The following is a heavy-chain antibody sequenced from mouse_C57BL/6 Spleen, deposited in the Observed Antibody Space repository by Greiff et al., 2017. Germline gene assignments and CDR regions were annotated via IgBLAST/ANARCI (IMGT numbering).Heavy chain of an antibody. D-gene: IGHD4-1*01. CDR1: GYSITSGYY. J-gene: IGHJ1*03. CDR3: ARDPGWYFDV. Sequence: EVQLVESGPGLVKPSQSLSLTCSVTGYSITSGYYWNWIRQFPGNKLEWMGYISYDGSNNYNPSLKNRISITRDTSKNQFFLKLNSVTTEDTATYYCARDPGWYFDVWGTGTTVTVSS. CDR2: ISYDGSN. V-gene: IGHV3-6*01.